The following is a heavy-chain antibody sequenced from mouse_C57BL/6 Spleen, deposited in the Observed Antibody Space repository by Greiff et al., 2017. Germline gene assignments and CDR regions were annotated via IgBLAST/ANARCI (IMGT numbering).Heavy chain of an antibody. CDR2: INPSSGYT. CDR3: AREHYGSSYRWYFDV. J-gene: IGHJ1*03. CDR1: GYTFTSYW. V-gene: IGHV1-7*01. Sequence: QVQLQQSGAELAKPGASVKLSCKASGYTFTSYWMHWVKQRPGQGLEWIGYINPSSGYTKYNQKFKDKATLTADKSSSTAYMQLSSLKYEDSAVYYCAREHYGSSYRWYFDVWGTGTTVTVSS. D-gene: IGHD1-1*01.